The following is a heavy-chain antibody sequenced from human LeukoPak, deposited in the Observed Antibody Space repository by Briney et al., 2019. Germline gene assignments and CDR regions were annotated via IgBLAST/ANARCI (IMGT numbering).Heavy chain of an antibody. V-gene: IGHV4-59*01. CDR3: ACLTTADAFDI. Sequence: SETLSLTCTVSGGSISSYYWSWIRQPPGKELEWIGYIYYSGSTNYNPSLKSRVTISVDTSKNQFSLKLSSVTAADTAVYYCACLTTADAFDIWGQGTMVTVSS. J-gene: IGHJ3*02. D-gene: IGHD3-22*01. CDR2: IYYSGST. CDR1: GGSISSYY.